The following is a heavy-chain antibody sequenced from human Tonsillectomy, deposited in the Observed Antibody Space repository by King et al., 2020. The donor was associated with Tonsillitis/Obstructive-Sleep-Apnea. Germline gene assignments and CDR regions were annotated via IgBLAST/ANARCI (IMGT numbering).Heavy chain of an antibody. V-gene: IGHV3-48*02. CDR2: IISSSKTI. J-gene: IGHJ4*02. CDR3: ARAGQWLAPGGGYYFYY. Sequence: VQLVESGGGLVQPGGSLRLSCAASGFTFSSYSMNLVRQAPGKGLEWGSYIISSSKTIYYADSGKGRFTISSGNAKNSLYLQMNSLRDEDTAVYYCARAGQWLAPGGGYYFYYWGQGTLVTVSS. D-gene: IGHD6-19*01. CDR1: GFTFSSYS.